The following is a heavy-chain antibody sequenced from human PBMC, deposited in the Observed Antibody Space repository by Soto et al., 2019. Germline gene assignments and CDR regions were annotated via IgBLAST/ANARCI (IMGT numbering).Heavy chain of an antibody. CDR1: GYTLTELS. Sequence: QVQLVQSGAEVKKPGASVKVSCKVSGYTLTELSMHWVRQAPGKGLEWMGGFDPEDSETIYAQKLQGRVTMTEDTSTDTAYRELSSLRAEDTAVYYCAGSYYDSSGYSEPYYFDYWGQGTLVTVSS. J-gene: IGHJ4*02. D-gene: IGHD3-22*01. CDR2: FDPEDSET. V-gene: IGHV1-24*01. CDR3: AGSYYDSSGYSEPYYFDY.